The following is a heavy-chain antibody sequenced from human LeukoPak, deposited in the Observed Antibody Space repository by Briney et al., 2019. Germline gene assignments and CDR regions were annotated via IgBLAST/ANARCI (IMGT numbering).Heavy chain of an antibody. CDR2: IYYSGST. Sequence: SETLSLTCTVSGGSISSYYWSWIRQPPGKGLEWIGYIYYSGSTNYNPSLKSRVTISVDTSKNQFSLKLSSVTAADTAVYYCARDKPGYSYGSGWFDPWGQGTLVTVSS. CDR1: GGSISSYY. CDR3: ARDKPGYSYGSGWFDP. J-gene: IGHJ5*02. D-gene: IGHD5-18*01. V-gene: IGHV4-59*01.